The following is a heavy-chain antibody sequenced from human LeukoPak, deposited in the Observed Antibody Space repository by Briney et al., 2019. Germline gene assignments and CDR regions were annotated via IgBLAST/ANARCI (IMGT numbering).Heavy chain of an antibody. V-gene: IGHV4-34*01. J-gene: IGHJ4*02. CDR3: ARGVGSPVN. CDR1: GGSFSGYY. CDR2: IDHSGST. Sequence: KPSETLSLPCAVYGGSFSGYYWCWIRQPPGKGLEWIGEIDHSGSTNYNPSLKSRVTISVDTSKNQFSLKLSSVTAADTAVYYCARGVGSPVNWGQGTLVTVSS. D-gene: IGHD4-17*01.